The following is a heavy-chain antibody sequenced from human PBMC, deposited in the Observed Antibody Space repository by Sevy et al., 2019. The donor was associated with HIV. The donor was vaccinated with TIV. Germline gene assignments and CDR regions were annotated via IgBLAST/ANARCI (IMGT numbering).Heavy chain of an antibody. Sequence: GGSLRLSCAASGFTVSSNYMSWVRQAPGKGLEWVSVIYSGGSTYYADSVKGRFTIARDNSKNTLYLQMNSLRAEDTAVYYCASDEASRMDVWGQGTTVTVSS. V-gene: IGHV3-53*01. J-gene: IGHJ6*02. CDR3: ASDEASRMDV. CDR2: IYSGGST. CDR1: GFTVSSNY.